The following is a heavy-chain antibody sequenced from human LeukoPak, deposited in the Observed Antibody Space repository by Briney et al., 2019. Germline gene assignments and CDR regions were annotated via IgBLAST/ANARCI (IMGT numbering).Heavy chain of an antibody. J-gene: IGHJ4*02. Sequence: GGSLRLSCAASGFTFSSFGMHWVRQAPGKGLGWVAVISYDGSNKYYADSVKGRFTISRDNSKNTLYLQMNSLRAEDTAVYYCAKGAQYSYPLDYWGQGALVTVSS. CDR2: ISYDGSNK. D-gene: IGHD5-18*01. CDR3: AKGAQYSYPLDY. CDR1: GFTFSSFG. V-gene: IGHV3-30*18.